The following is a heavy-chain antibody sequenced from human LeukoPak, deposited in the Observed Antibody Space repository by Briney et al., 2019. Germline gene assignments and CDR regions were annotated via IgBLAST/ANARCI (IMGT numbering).Heavy chain of an antibody. Sequence: GASVKVSCKASGYTFTSYGISWVRQAPGQGLEWMGWIGAYNGNTNYAQKLQGRVTMTTDTSTSTAYMELRSLRSDDTAVYYCARAGPYSSGWLRSGYYYYYMDVWGKGTTVTVSS. D-gene: IGHD6-19*01. CDR1: GYTFTSYG. CDR3: ARAGPYSSGWLRSGYYYYYMDV. J-gene: IGHJ6*03. V-gene: IGHV1-18*01. CDR2: IGAYNGNT.